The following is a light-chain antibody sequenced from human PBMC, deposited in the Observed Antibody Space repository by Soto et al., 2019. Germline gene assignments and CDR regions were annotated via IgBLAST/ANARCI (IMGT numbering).Light chain of an antibody. CDR1: SSNIGSNT. V-gene: IGLV1-44*01. CDR2: SNN. J-gene: IGLJ1*01. CDR3: AAWDDSLNGGV. Sequence: QSVLTQPPSASGTPGQRVTISCSGSSSNIGSNTVNWYQQLPGTAPKLLIYSNNQRPSGVPDRFSGSKSGTSASLAISGLQSEDEADCYCAAWDDSLNGGVFGTGTKVTVL.